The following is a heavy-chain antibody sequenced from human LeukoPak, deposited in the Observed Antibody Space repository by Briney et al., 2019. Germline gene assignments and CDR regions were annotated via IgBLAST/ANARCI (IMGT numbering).Heavy chain of an antibody. CDR1: GFTFTRYW. J-gene: IGHJ6*02. CDR2: VNIDGTTT. D-gene: IGHD1-26*01. V-gene: IGHV3-74*01. CDR3: ARRGIGYGMYV. Sequence: PGGSLRLSCAASGFTFTRYWMHWVRQVPGKGLVWVSRVNIDGTTTNYADSVKGRFTISRDNAKNTVHLQMNSLRAEDTAVYYCARRGIGYGMYVWGQGTTVTVSS.